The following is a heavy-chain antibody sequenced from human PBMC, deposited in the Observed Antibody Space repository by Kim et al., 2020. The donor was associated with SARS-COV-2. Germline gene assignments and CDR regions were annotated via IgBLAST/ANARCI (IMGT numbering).Heavy chain of an antibody. D-gene: IGHD3-10*01. V-gene: IGHV4-59*01. Sequence: SETLSLTCTVSGGAISSYYLNWIRQPPGKGLEWVGYMYYTGSTNYNPSLESRVIRSIDTSKNQFSLNLNFVTAADTASYYFARGVAGFGDPDAFDIWGQGTMVTVSS. CDR1: GGAISSYY. CDR3: ARGVAGFGDPDAFDI. J-gene: IGHJ3*02. CDR2: MYYTGST.